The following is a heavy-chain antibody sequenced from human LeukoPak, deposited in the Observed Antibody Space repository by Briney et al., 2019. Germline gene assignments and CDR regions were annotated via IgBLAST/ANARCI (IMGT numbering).Heavy chain of an antibody. Sequence: SETLSLTCTVSGGSISSSSYYWGWIRQPPGKGLEWIGSSYYSGSTYYNPSLKSRVTISVDTSKNQFSLKLSSVTAADTAVYYCARHGSGSSTFGYWGQGTLVTVSS. CDR2: SYYSGST. D-gene: IGHD1-26*01. V-gene: IGHV4-39*01. CDR3: ARHGSGSSTFGY. J-gene: IGHJ4*02. CDR1: GGSISSSSYY.